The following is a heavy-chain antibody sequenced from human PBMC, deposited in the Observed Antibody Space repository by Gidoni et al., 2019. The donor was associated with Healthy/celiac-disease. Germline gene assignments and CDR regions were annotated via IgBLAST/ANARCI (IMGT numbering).Heavy chain of an antibody. CDR1: GGSVSSGSYY. V-gene: IGHV4-61*01. D-gene: IGHD6-13*01. J-gene: IGHJ4*02. CDR2: IYYSGST. CDR3: ARDSYSSPPDFDY. Sequence: QVQLQESGPGLVKPSETLSLTCTVSGGSVSSGSYYWSWIRQPPGKGLEWIGYIYYSGSTNYNPSLKSRVTISVDTSKNQFSLKLSSVTAADTAVYYCARDSYSSPPDFDYWGQGTLVTVSS.